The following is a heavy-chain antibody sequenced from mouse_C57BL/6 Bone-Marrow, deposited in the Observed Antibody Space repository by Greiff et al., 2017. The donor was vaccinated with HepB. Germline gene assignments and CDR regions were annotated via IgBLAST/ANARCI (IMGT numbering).Heavy chain of an antibody. V-gene: IGHV1-69*01. CDR2: IDPSDRYT. J-gene: IGHJ1*03. CDR1: GYTSSSYW. CDR3: GRRGIYYGNFYWYFDV. Sequence: QVQLQQPGAELVMLGASVKLSCKASGYTSSSYWLHWVKQRPGQGLEWIGEIDPSDRYTNYNQKFKGKSTLTVDKSSSTAYVQLSSLTSEDSAVYYCGRRGIYYGNFYWYFDVWGTGNTVSVSS. D-gene: IGHD2-1*01.